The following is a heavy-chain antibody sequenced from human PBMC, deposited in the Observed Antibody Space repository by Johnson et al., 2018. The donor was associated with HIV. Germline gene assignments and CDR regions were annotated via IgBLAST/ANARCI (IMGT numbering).Heavy chain of an antibody. CDR1: GLNFRGYG. J-gene: IGHJ3*02. CDR2: IRYDGSNK. CDR3: AVRYFDGFSDRAPDVNDAFDN. Sequence: VQLVESGGGVVQPGGSLRLSCAASGLNFRGYGMHWVRQAPGKGLEWVAFIRYDGSNKYYADSVKGRFTISRDNSKNTLYLQMNSLSAEDTAVFYCAVRYFDGFSDRAPDVNDAFDNWGQGTMVTVSS. V-gene: IGHV3-30*02. D-gene: IGHD3-9*01.